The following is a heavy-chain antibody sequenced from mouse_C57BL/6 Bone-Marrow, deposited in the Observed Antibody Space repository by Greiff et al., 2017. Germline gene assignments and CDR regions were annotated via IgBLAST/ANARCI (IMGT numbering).Heavy chain of an antibody. CDR1: GFNIKDYY. V-gene: IGHV14-2*01. J-gene: IGHJ4*01. CDR2: IDTEDGET. D-gene: IGHD2-2*01. CDR3: ARDWFYAMDY. Sequence: VQLKESGAELVKPGASVKLSCTASGFNIKDYYMHWVKQRTEQGLEWIGRIDTEDGETKYASQFQGKATITAATSSNTAYLQLSSLTSENTAVYYCARDWFYAMDYWGQGTSVTVSS.